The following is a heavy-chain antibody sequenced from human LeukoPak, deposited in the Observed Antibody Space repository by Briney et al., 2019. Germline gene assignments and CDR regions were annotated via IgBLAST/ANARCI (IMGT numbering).Heavy chain of an antibody. Sequence: GGSLRLSCAASGFTFSTYWMSWVRQAPGKGLEWVANTKEDGGEKYYVDSVKGRFTISRDNAKNSLYLQMNSLRAEDTAVYYCARVDYYDSSGPNDYWGQGTLVTVSS. CDR3: ARVDYYDSSGPNDY. D-gene: IGHD3-22*01. CDR2: TKEDGGEK. V-gene: IGHV3-7*01. CDR1: GFTFSTYW. J-gene: IGHJ4*02.